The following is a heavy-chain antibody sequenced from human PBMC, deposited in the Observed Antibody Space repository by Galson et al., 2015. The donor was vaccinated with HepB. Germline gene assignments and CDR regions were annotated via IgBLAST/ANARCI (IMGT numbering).Heavy chain of an antibody. CDR1: GYTFTSYP. Sequence: SVKVSCKASGYTFTSYPIHWVRQAPGQRLEWMGWINAGNGNTKYSQKFQGRVTITGDTSANTAYMEVSSLRSEDTAVYYCARDLGISVAVEYYFDYWGQGTLVTVSS. J-gene: IGHJ4*02. D-gene: IGHD6-19*01. CDR2: INAGNGNT. CDR3: ARDLGISVAVEYYFDY. V-gene: IGHV1-3*01.